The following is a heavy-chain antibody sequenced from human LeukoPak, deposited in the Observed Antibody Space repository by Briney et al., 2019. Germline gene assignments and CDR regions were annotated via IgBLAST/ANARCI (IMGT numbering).Heavy chain of an antibody. V-gene: IGHV3-23*01. CDR3: ARQEARDYYYEGLDY. D-gene: IGHD3-22*01. CDR1: GFTFISYV. CDR2: ISGSGGST. J-gene: IGHJ4*02. Sequence: GGSLRLSCAASGFTFISYVMNWVRQAPGKGLEWVSAISGSGGSTYYADSVKGRFTIDRDNSKNTVYLQMNSLRPDDTAIYFCARQEARDYYYEGLDYWGQGNLVTVSS.